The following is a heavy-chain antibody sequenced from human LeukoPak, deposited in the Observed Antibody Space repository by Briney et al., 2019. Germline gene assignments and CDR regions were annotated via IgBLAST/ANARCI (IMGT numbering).Heavy chain of an antibody. Sequence: SGGSLRLSCAASGFTFSYYAMNWVRHAPGKGLEWVSYIGVGSSSQYYGDSVKGRFTISRDNAKNSLYLQMNSLRAEDTAVYYCAELGITMIGGVWGKGTTVTISS. J-gene: IGHJ6*04. V-gene: IGHV3-48*04. CDR1: GFTFSYYA. CDR2: IGVGSSSQ. D-gene: IGHD3-10*02. CDR3: AELGITMIGGV.